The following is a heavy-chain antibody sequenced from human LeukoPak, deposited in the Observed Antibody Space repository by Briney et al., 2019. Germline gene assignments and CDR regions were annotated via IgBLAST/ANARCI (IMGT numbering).Heavy chain of an antibody. J-gene: IGHJ4*02. D-gene: IGHD3-10*01. CDR2: ISSSSYI. Sequence: PGGSLRLSCAASGFTFSSYSMNWVRQAPGKGLEWVSSISSSSYIYYADSVKGRFTISRDNAKNSLYLQMNRLRAEDTAVDYWARELGPGGVRGVIIEPNDYWGQGTLVTVSS. CDR3: ARELGPGGVRGVIIEPNDY. V-gene: IGHV3-21*01. CDR1: GFTFSSYS.